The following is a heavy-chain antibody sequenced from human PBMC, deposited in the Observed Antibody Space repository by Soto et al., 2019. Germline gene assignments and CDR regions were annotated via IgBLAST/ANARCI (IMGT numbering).Heavy chain of an antibody. V-gene: IGHV4-59*08. CDR2: IYYTGST. Sequence: QVQLQESGPGLVKPSETLSLTCTVSGGSINSYYWSWIRQPPGKGLEWIGQIYYTGSTNYNPSLKRRVTRSVDRSKNQFSLRLSSVTAADTAVYYCAMAETTLYNWFDPWGQGTLVTVSS. J-gene: IGHJ5*02. CDR1: GGSINSYY. D-gene: IGHD4-4*01. CDR3: AMAETTLYNWFDP.